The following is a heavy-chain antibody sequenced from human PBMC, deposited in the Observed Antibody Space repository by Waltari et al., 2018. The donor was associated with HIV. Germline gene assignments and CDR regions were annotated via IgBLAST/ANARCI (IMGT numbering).Heavy chain of an antibody. D-gene: IGHD3-9*01. CDR1: GCTFSSSG. V-gene: IGHV3-21*01. J-gene: IGHJ6*02. CDR2: ISSSSSYI. Sequence: EVQLVESGGGLVKPGGSLRRSCAASGCTFSSSGMNWVRQAPGKGLEWVSSISSSSSYIYYADSVKGRFTISRDNAKNSLYLQMNSLRAEDTAVYYCARDISYYYGMDVWGQGTTVTVSS. CDR3: ARDISYYYGMDV.